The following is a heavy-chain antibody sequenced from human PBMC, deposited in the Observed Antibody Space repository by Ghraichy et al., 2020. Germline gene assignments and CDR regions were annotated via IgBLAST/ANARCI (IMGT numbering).Heavy chain of an antibody. CDR1: GFNFGDYV. V-gene: IGHV3-49*04. CDR3: ARVVSDSNYYYGMDV. D-gene: IGHD2-21*02. J-gene: IGHJ6*02. CDR2: IRSRSFGGTT. Sequence: GGSLRLSCKASGFNFGDYVMTWVRQAPGKGLEWVAFIRSRSFGGTTQYAASVQVRFIISRDDSKHIAYLQMNSLKTEDTAVYYCARVVSDSNYYYGMDVWGQGATVTVSS.